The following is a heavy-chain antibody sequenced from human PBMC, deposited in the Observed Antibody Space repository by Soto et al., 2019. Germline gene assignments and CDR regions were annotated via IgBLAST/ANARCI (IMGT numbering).Heavy chain of an antibody. Sequence: GESLKISCKGSGYSFTSYWIGWVRQMPGKGLEWMGIIYPGDSDTRYSPSFQGQVTISADKSISTAYLQWSSLKASDTAMYYCARRSMVATAIYGMDVWGQGTTVTVSS. D-gene: IGHD2-15*01. CDR3: ARRSMVATAIYGMDV. J-gene: IGHJ6*02. V-gene: IGHV5-51*01. CDR2: IYPGDSDT. CDR1: GYSFTSYW.